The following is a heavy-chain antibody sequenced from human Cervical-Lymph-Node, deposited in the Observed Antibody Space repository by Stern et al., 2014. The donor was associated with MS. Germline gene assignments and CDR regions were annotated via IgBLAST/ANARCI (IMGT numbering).Heavy chain of an antibody. V-gene: IGHV3-49*05. CDR1: GFTFRDHA. CDR2: IRSKAYGGTT. J-gene: IGHJ4*02. CDR3: ARSPSGGWVGQNDF. Sequence: QLVQSGGGLVKPGRSLRLSCSASGFTFRDHAMSWFRQAPGKGIEWVSFIRSKAYGGTTAYAASVRDRFTISRDDFKGIAYLQMNTLKTEDTAVYYCARSPSGGWVGQNDFWGQGTLVTVSS. D-gene: IGHD6-19*01.